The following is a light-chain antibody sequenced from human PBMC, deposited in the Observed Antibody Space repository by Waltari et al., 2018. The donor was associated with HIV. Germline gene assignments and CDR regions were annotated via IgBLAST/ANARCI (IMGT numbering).Light chain of an antibody. CDR2: GNN. V-gene: IGLV1-47*01. Sequence: QSVLTQPPSASGTPGQRVTISCSGSSSNIGSYYVYWYQQLPGAAPNRIDYGNNQRPSGAPDRCAGSKSGTAASLAISGLRSEDEADYYWAAWTDSLSGVVFGGGTKLSVL. CDR3: AAWTDSLSGVV. J-gene: IGLJ2*01. CDR1: SSNIGSYY.